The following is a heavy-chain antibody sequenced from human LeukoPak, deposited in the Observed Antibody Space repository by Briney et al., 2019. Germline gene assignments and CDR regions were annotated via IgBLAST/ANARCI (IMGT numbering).Heavy chain of an antibody. CDR2: FSTDGSNT. D-gene: IGHD1-26*01. V-gene: IGHV3-74*01. J-gene: IGHJ4*02. CDR1: GIAFSTYW. CDR3: ATGRGTPLGF. Sequence: GGSPRLSCAASGIAFSTYWMHWGRQAPGEGLVWILCFSTDGSNTLYADSVKGRFIVSRDNAENTLYLQMENLRAEQTAMYYCATGRGTPLGFWGQGDLVTVSS.